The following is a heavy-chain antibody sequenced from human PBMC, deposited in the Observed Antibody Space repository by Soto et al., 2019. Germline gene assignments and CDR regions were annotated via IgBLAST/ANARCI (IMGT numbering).Heavy chain of an antibody. CDR2: ISYDGNNK. Sequence: GGSLRLSCAASGFTFSSYGMHWVRQAPGKGLEWVAVISYDGNNKYYADSVKGRFTISRDNSKNTLCLQMNSLRAEDTAVYYCATGSNGDYGDAFDIWGQGTMVTVSS. CDR1: GFTFSSYG. J-gene: IGHJ3*02. D-gene: IGHD4-17*01. V-gene: IGHV3-30*03. CDR3: ATGSNGDYGDAFDI.